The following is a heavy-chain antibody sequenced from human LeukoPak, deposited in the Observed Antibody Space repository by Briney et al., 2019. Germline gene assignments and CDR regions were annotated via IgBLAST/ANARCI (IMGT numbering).Heavy chain of an antibody. J-gene: IGHJ4*02. CDR3: AKGAPYGSGSYPDY. CDR1: GFTFSSYG. Sequence: PGGSLRLSCAASGFTFSSYGMHWVRQAPGKGLEWVAVTSYDGSNKYYADSVKGRFTISRVNSKNTLYLQMNSLRAEDTAVYYCAKGAPYGSGSYPDYWGQGTLVTVSS. CDR2: TSYDGSNK. V-gene: IGHV3-30*18. D-gene: IGHD3-10*01.